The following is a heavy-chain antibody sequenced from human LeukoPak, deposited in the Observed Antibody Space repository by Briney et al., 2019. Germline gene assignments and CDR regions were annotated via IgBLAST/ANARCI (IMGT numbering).Heavy chain of an antibody. V-gene: IGHV3-7*01. CDR3: AREGDGYNKGGFDY. Sequence: GGSLRLSCAASGFTFSSYWMSWVRQAPGKGLEWVANIKQDGSEEYYVDSVKGRFTISRDNAKNSLYLQMNSLRAEDTAVYYCAREGDGYNKGGFDYWGQGTLVTVSS. J-gene: IGHJ4*02. CDR2: IKQDGSEE. D-gene: IGHD5-24*01. CDR1: GFTFSSYW.